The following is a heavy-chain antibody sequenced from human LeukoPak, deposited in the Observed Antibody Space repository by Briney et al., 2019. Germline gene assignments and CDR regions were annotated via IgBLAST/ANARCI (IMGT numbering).Heavy chain of an antibody. J-gene: IGHJ4*02. D-gene: IGHD5-18*01. Sequence: SSETVSLTCAVYGASFSSYYWSWIRQPPGEGLEWIGEINHSGSTNYNPSLKSRVTISVDTSKNQFSLKLSSVTAADTAVYYCARVHNSLGDTAMVLDHWGQGTLVAVSS. CDR2: INHSGST. V-gene: IGHV4-34*01. CDR1: GASFSSYY. CDR3: ARVHNSLGDTAMVLDH.